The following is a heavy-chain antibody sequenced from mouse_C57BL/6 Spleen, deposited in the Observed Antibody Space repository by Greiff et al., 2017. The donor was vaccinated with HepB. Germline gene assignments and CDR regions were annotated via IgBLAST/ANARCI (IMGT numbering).Heavy chain of an antibody. Sequence: QVQLQQSGAELVRPGTSVKVSCKASGYAFTHYLIEWVKQRPGQGLEWIGVINPGSGGTNYNEKFTGMATLTADKSSSTAYMQLSILTSEDAAVYFYARRTLLYSKIDYWGQGTTLTVSS. CDR1: GYAFTHYL. CDR3: ARRTLLYSKIDY. V-gene: IGHV1-54*01. J-gene: IGHJ2*01. CDR2: INPGSGGT. D-gene: IGHD2-12*01.